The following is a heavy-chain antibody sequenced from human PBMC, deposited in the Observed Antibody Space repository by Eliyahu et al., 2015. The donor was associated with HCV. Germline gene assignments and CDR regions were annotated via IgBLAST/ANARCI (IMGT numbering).Heavy chain of an antibody. CDR2: IYYRGST. J-gene: IGHJ5*02. CDR3: ARGSAYYYDSSGLDP. Sequence: QVQLQESGPGLVKPSQTLSLTCPVSGGSXXXGGYYWXXIRQHPGKGLEWIGYIYYRGSTYYNPSLKSRVTISVDTSKNQFSLKLSSVTAADTAVYYCARGSAYYYDSSGLDPWGQGTLVTVSS. CDR1: GGSXXXGGYY. D-gene: IGHD3-22*01. V-gene: IGHV4-31*03.